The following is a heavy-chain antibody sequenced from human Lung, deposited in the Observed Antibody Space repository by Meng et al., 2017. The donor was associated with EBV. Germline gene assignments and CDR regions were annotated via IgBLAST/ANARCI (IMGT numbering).Heavy chain of an antibody. CDR2: IYYSGST. CDR1: GGSMTSGGHY. CDR3: ARAVDTGYFDY. J-gene: IGHJ4*02. D-gene: IGHD5-18*01. Sequence: QAQLEGSGPGLVKPSQTLSLSCTVSGGSMTSGGHYWSWIGQHPGKSLEWIGYIYYSGSTYYNPSLKSLVSISVDTSNNQFSLKLSSVTAADTAVYYCARAVDTGYFDYWGQGTLVTVSS. V-gene: IGHV4-31*01.